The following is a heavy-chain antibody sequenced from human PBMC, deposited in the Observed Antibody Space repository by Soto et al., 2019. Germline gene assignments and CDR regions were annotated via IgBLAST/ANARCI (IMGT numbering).Heavy chain of an antibody. D-gene: IGHD2-15*01. J-gene: IGHJ4*02. CDR1: GGSIRNVY. CDR3: ARAHAPTLPFDY. CDR2: IFHSGNA. Sequence: SETLSLTCTVSGGSIRNVYCSWRRQPPGKGLEWIGFIFHSGNAKYNPSLKSRVTMSVDTSKNQFSLSLDSVTAADTAVYFCARAHAPTLPFDYWGQGTLVTVSS. V-gene: IGHV4-59*01.